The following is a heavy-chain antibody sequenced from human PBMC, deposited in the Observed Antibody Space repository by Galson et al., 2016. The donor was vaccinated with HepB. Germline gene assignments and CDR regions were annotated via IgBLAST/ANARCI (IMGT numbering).Heavy chain of an antibody. CDR1: GYSFTSHW. CDR3: ARSRVGGDYVYFDY. CDR2: IYPGDSDT. Sequence: QSGAEVKKPGDSLRVSCRASGYSFTSHWIGWVRQVPGKGLEWLGIIYPGDSDTKYNPSCQGQVTISVAKSINTAFLQWNSLNVSDSAMYYCARSRVGGDYVYFDYWGQGTLATVSS. V-gene: IGHV5-51*01. J-gene: IGHJ4*02. D-gene: IGHD2-21*02.